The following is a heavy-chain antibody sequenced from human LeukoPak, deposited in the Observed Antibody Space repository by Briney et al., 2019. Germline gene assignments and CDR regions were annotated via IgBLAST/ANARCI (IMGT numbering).Heavy chain of an antibody. V-gene: IGHV1-2*02. D-gene: IGHD2-15*01. J-gene: IGHJ3*02. CDR2: INTNSGGT. Sequence: ASVKVSCKASGYTFTGYYMHWVRQAPGQGLEWMGWINTNSGGTNYAQKFQGRVTMTRDTSISTAYMELSRLRSDDTAVYYCAGDVRYCSGGSCFMNAFDIWGQGTMVTVSS. CDR3: AGDVRYCSGGSCFMNAFDI. CDR1: GYTFTGYY.